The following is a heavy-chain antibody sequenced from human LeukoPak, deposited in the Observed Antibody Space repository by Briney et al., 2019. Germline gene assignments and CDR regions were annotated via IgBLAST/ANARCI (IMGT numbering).Heavy chain of an antibody. CDR3: ARCSGGSYYHSDDY. CDR1: GFTFSTYS. D-gene: IGHD2-15*01. Sequence: GGSLRLSCAASGFTFSTYSMSWVRQAPGKGLEWVSSISTSSSYIFYADSVKGRFTISRDNAKNSLYLQMNSLRAEDTAVYYCARCSGGSYYHSDDYWGQGTLVTVSS. J-gene: IGHJ4*02. CDR2: ISTSSSYI. V-gene: IGHV3-21*01.